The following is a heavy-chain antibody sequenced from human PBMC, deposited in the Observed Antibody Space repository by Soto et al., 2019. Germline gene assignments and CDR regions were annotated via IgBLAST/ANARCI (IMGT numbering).Heavy chain of an antibody. CDR2: ISYDGSNK. V-gene: IGHV3-30*18. Sequence: QVQLVESGGGVVQPGRSLRLSCAASGFTFSSYGMHWVRQAPGKGLEWVAVISYDGSNKYYADSVKGRFTISRDNSKNTLYRKMTRLRAQDNAVYYCAKDRVESGSSYYYSYGMDVWGQGTTVTASS. CDR3: AKDRVESGSSYYYSYGMDV. D-gene: IGHD1-26*01. J-gene: IGHJ6*02. CDR1: GFTFSSYG.